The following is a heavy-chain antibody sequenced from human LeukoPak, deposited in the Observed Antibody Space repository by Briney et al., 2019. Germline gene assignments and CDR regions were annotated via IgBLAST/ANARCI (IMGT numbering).Heavy chain of an antibody. CDR2: IGSSSTNI. J-gene: IGHJ4*02. V-gene: IGHV3-21*04. CDR3: AKDLHLDS. Sequence: GGSLRLSCAASGFTFSSYTMNWVRRAPGKGLEWVSSIGSSSTNIYYSDSVKGRFTISRDNAKNSLYLQMNSLRAEDTAVCYCAKDLHLDSWGQGTLVTVSS. D-gene: IGHD2-2*03. CDR1: GFTFSSYT.